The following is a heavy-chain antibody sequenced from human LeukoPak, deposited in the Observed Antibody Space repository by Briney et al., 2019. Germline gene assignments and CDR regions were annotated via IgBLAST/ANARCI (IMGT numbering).Heavy chain of an antibody. CDR3: ERDQSGVFVY. D-gene: IGHD2-15*01. CDR2: NNRDRSST. J-gene: IGHJ4*02. Sequence: AGSLRLSCAASGFTFSSYWMHWVRQGPGKGMVWVSRNNRDRSSTTHAECVKGRLTTSRDNAKNALYLQMNRLRAEDAAVYYRERDQSGVFVYWGQGTLVTVSS. CDR1: GFTFSSYW. V-gene: IGHV3-74*01.